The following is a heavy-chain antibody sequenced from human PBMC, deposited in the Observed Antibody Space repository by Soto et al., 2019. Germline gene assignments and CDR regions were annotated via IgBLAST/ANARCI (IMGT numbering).Heavy chain of an antibody. J-gene: IGHJ6*02. CDR3: VKDDRDCSRTSCYGSDFHYYGMDV. CDR1: GFTFHYYA. Sequence: EVQLVESGGGLVQPGTSLRLSCAASGFTFHYYAMHWVRQAPGKGLEWVSGISWNSGGIDYADSVKGRFTISRDNAKISLYLLMNSLRAEDTAFYYCVKDDRDCSRTSCYGSDFHYYGMDVWGQGTTVTVSS. D-gene: IGHD2-2*01. V-gene: IGHV3-9*01. CDR2: ISWNSGGI.